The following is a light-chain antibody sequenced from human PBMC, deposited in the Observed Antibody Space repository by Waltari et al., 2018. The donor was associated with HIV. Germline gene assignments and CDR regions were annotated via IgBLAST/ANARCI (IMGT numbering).Light chain of an antibody. V-gene: IGLV7-43*01. Sequence: QTVVTQEPSLTVSPGGTVTLTCASSTGAVTSAYYPNWFRLKPGQAPRALIYSTNYKHPWTPVRFSGSLLGGKAALTLSGVHPEDEAEYYCQLYYDGAWVFGGGTKLTVL. CDR2: STN. J-gene: IGLJ3*02. CDR3: QLYYDGAWV. CDR1: TGAVTSAYY.